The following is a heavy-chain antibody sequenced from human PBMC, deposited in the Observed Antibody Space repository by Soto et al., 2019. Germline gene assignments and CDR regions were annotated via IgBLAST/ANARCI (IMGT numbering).Heavy chain of an antibody. J-gene: IGHJ4*02. CDR1: GGSISSDY. V-gene: IGHV4-59*08. D-gene: IGHD1-1*01. Sequence: SETLSLTCTVSGGSISSDYWSWIRQPPGKGLEWIGYIYYSGSTNYNPSLKSRVTISVDTSKNQFSLKLSSVTAADTAVYYCARQRSATDFDYWGQGTLVTVSS. CDR2: IYYSGST. CDR3: ARQRSATDFDY.